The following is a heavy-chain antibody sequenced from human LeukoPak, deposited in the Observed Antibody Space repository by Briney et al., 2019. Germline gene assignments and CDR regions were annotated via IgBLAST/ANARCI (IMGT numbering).Heavy chain of an antibody. CDR3: ARRKRYFDWLPFDY. Sequence: SETLSLTCAVYGGSFSGYYWSWIRQPPGKGLEWIGEINHSGSTNYNPSLESRVTISVDTSKNQFSLKLSSVTAADTAVYYCARRKRYFDWLPFDYWGQGTLVTVSS. V-gene: IGHV4-34*01. D-gene: IGHD3-9*01. J-gene: IGHJ4*02. CDR2: INHSGST. CDR1: GGSFSGYY.